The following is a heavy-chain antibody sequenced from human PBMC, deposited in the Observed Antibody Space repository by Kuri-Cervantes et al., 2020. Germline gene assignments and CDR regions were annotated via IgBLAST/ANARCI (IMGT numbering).Heavy chain of an antibody. D-gene: IGHD3-10*02. CDR3: TTVIFGGSSTVFYY. V-gene: IGHV3-23*01. J-gene: IGHJ4*02. Sequence: GGSLRLSCAASGFTFSSYAMSWVRQAPGKGLEWVSAISGSGGSTYYADSVKGRFTISRDNSKNTLYLQMNSLRAEDTAVYYCTTVIFGGSSTVFYYWGQGTLVTVSS. CDR2: ISGSGGST. CDR1: GFTFSSYA.